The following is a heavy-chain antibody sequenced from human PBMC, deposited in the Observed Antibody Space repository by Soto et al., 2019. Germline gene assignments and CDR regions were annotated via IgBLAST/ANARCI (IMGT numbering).Heavy chain of an antibody. Sequence: SVKVSFKASGGTFSSYAISWVRQAPGQGLEWMGGIIPIFGTANYAQKFQGRVTITADKSTSTAYMELSSLRAEDTAVYYRAREFRARYYYDSSGPSAFDIW. CDR1: GGTFSSYA. D-gene: IGHD3-22*01. CDR3: AREFRARYYYDSSGPSAFDI. J-gene: IGHJ3*02. CDR2: IIPIFGTA. V-gene: IGHV1-69*06.